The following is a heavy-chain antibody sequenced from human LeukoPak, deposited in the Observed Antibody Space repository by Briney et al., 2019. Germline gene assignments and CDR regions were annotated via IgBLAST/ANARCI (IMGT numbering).Heavy chain of an antibody. J-gene: IGHJ4*02. CDR3: ATPQRHSSGWTAFDY. D-gene: IGHD6-25*01. CDR2: FDPEDGET. CDR1: GYTLTELS. V-gene: IGHV1-24*01. Sequence: GASVKVSCKVSGYTLTELSMHWVRQAPGKGLEWMGGFDPEDGETIYAQKFQGRVTMTEDTSTDTAYMELSSLRSEDTAVYYCATPQRHSSGWTAFDYWGQGTLVTVSS.